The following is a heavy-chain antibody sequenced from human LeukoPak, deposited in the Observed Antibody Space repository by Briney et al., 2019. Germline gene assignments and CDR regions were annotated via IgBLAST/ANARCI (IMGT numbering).Heavy chain of an antibody. Sequence: PSETLSLTCTVSGGSISSYYWSWIRQPPGKGLEWIGYIYYSGSTNPSPSLKSRVTISIDTSKTQFSLRLSSVTAADTAVYYCARGRGPSFDPWGQGTLVTVSS. CDR3: ARGRGPSFDP. J-gene: IGHJ5*02. CDR1: GGSISSYY. CDR2: IYYSGST. V-gene: IGHV4-59*01.